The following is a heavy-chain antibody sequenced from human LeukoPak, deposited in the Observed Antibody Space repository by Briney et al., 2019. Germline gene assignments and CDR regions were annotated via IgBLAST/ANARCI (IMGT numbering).Heavy chain of an antibody. J-gene: IGHJ5*02. V-gene: IGHV1-2*06. CDR1: GYTFTGYY. CDR2: INPNSGGT. Sequence: ASVKVSCKASGYTFTGYYMHWVRQAPGQGLEWMGRINPNSGGTNYAQKFQGRVTMTRDTYISTAYMELSRLRSDDTAAYYCARAYGSGSYQGAWGQGTLVTVSS. D-gene: IGHD3-10*01. CDR3: ARAYGSGSYQGA.